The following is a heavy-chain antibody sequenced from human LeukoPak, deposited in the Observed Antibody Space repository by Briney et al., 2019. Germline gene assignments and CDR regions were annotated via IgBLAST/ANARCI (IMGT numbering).Heavy chain of an antibody. V-gene: IGHV3-7*01. Sequence: GGSLRLSCAASGFTFSSNWMGWFRQAPGKGLEWVANIKQDGSEKYYVDSVKGRFTISRDNAKNSLYLQMNSLRAEDTAVYYCASFWQQLVLPWGQGTLVTVSS. CDR3: ASFWQQLVLP. J-gene: IGHJ5*02. D-gene: IGHD6-13*01. CDR1: GFTFSSNW. CDR2: IKQDGSEK.